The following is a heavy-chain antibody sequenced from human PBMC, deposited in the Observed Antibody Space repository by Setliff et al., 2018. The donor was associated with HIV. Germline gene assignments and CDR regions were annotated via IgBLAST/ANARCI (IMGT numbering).Heavy chain of an antibody. CDR3: ARDVAVASFFNY. J-gene: IGHJ4*02. D-gene: IGHD6-19*01. CDR1: GFSISDFW. V-gene: IGHV3-7*05. Sequence: GGSLRLSCAASGFSISDFWMSWVRQAPGKGLEWVANIKEDGSEQYYMDSVKGRFTISRDNAKNSLYLQMSSLRAEDTAVYYCARDVAVASFFNYWGQRTLVTVSS. CDR2: IKEDGSEQ.